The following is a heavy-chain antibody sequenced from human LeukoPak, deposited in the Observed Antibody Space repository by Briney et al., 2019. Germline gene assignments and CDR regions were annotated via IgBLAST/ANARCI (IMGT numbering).Heavy chain of an antibody. V-gene: IGHV1-46*01. J-gene: IGHJ5*02. CDR2: ISPSGGST. CDR1: GYTFTSNY. CDR3: ASGGLTYYYDSSGSRPRWFDP. D-gene: IGHD3-22*01. Sequence: ASVKVSCKAFGYTFTSNYMHWVRQAPGQGPEWMGVISPSGGSTTYAQKFQGRVTLTRDMSTSTDYLELSSLRSEDTAVYYCASGGLTYYYDSSGSRPRWFDPWGQGTLVTVSS.